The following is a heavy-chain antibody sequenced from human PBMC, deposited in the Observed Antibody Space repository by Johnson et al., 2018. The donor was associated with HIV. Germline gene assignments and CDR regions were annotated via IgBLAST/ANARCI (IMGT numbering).Heavy chain of an antibody. J-gene: IGHJ3*02. CDR1: GFTVSSNY. CDR3: ARGRSSSSTAAFDI. Sequence: QVQLVESGGGLVQPGGSLRLSCAASGFTVSSNYMSWVRQAPGKGLEWVAVISYDGSNKYFADSVKGRFTISRDNSKNTLYLQMKSLRGEDTAVYSCARGRSSSSTAAFDIWGQGTMVTVSS. D-gene: IGHD6-6*01. CDR2: ISYDGSNK. V-gene: IGHV3-30*03.